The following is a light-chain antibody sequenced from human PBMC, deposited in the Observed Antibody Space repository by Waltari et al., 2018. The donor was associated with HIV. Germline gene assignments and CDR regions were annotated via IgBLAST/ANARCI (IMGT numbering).Light chain of an antibody. CDR3: NSYSTTYTPCV. V-gene: IGLV2-14*01. Sequence: QSALTQPASVSGSPGQSITISCTGSSRDVGAYNYVSWYPQHPGKAPKLVIYDVSNRPSGVSNRFSGSKSGNTASLTISGLQTEDEADYYCNSYSTTYTPCVFGTGTRVTVL. J-gene: IGLJ1*01. CDR2: DVS. CDR1: SRDVGAYNY.